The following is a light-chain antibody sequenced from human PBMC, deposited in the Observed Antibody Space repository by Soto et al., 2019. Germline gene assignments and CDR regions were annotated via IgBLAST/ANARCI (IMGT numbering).Light chain of an antibody. CDR2: EAS. CDR1: QNSYTY. J-gene: IGKJ2*01. Sequence: DIQMTQSPSTLSASVGDRVTLSRRATQNSYTYLAWYQQKPGKAPNLLIYEASKLESGVPSRFSAGGSGTEFSRTISSLQPDGFETYYWQQCQDESYNFGLGTVLDIK. CDR3: QQCQDESYN. V-gene: IGKV1-5*03.